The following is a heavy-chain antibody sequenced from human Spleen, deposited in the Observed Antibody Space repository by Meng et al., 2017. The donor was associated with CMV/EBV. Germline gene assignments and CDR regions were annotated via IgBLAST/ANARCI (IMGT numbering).Heavy chain of an antibody. CDR1: GFTVSNNY. CDR3: ARGGEGGYCSGTSCYPFYYYGMDV. D-gene: IGHD2-2*01. J-gene: IGHJ6*02. CDR2: IYSGGST. V-gene: IGHV3-53*01. Sequence: GGSLRLSCAASGFTVSNNYMTWVRQAPGKGLEWVSVIYSGGSTYYADSVKGRFTISRDNSKSTVYLQMNSLRAEDTAVYYCARGGEGGYCSGTSCYPFYYYGMDVWGHGTTVTVSS.